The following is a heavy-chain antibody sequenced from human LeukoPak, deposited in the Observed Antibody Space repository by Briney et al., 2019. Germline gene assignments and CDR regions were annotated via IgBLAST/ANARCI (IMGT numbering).Heavy chain of an antibody. V-gene: IGHV4-39*01. CDR3: ARHVVQSGDPAYFDY. CDR2: MLYSGST. Sequence: PSETLSLTCTVSGGPISSSNHYWGWVRQPPGKGLEWIGSMLYSGSTYYVPSLRSRVTISVATSSNHFSLKLSSVTAADTAVYYCARHVVQSGDPAYFDYWGQGTLVTVSS. CDR1: GGPISSSNHY. D-gene: IGHD2-21*01. J-gene: IGHJ4*02.